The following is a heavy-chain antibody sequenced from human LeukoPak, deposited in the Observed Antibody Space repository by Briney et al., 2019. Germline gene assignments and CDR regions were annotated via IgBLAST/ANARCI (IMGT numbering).Heavy chain of an antibody. V-gene: IGHV1-8*03. CDR3: ARRGYSGYDYFDY. J-gene: IGHJ4*02. CDR2: MNPNSGNT. CDR1: GYTFTTYN. Sequence: ASVKVSCKASGYTFTTYNINWVRQATGQGLEWMGWMNPNSGNTGYAQKFQGRVTITRNTSISTAYMELSSLRSEDTAVCYCARRGYSGYDYFDYWGQGTLVTVSS. D-gene: IGHD5-12*01.